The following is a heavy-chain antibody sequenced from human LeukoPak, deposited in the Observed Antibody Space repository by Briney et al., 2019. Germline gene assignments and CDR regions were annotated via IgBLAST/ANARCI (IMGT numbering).Heavy chain of an antibody. Sequence: PGGSLRLSCAASGFTFSTYWMTWVRQAPGKGLEWVANMKQDGSERNYVDSVKGRFTISRDNDRNSLYLQMNSLRVEDTAVYYCARVGGIAVAADYWGQGTLVTVSS. CDR3: ARVGGIAVAADY. CDR2: MKQDGSER. J-gene: IGHJ4*02. D-gene: IGHD6-19*01. V-gene: IGHV3-7*02. CDR1: GFTFSTYW.